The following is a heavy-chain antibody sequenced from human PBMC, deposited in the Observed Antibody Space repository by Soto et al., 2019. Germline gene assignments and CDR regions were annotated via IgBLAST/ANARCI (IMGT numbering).Heavy chain of an antibody. CDR2: IIPILGIA. CDR1: GGTFSSYT. J-gene: IGHJ4*02. Sequence: QVQLVQSGAEVKKPGSSVKVSCKASGGTFSSYTISWVRQAPGQGLEWMVRIIPILGIANYAQKFQGRVTITADKSTSTAYMELSSLRSEDTAVYYCARFSDYGDVDYWGQGTLVTVSS. D-gene: IGHD4-17*01. CDR3: ARFSDYGDVDY. V-gene: IGHV1-69*02.